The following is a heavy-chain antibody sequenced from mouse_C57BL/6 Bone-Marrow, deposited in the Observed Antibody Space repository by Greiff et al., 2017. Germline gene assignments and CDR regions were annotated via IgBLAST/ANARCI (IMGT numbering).Heavy chain of an antibody. J-gene: IGHJ4*01. CDR2: ISDGGSYT. V-gene: IGHV5-4*03. CDR3: ARRFYYAMDY. Sequence: EVKLEESGGGLVKPGGSLKLSCAASGFTFSSYAMSWVRQTPEKRLEWVATISDGGSYTYYPDNVKGRFTISRDNAKNNLYLQMSHLKSEDTAMYYCARRFYYAMDYWGQGTSVTVSS. CDR1: GFTFSSYA.